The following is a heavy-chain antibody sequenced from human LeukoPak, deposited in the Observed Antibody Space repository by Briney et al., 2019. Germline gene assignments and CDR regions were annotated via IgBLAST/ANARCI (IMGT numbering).Heavy chain of an antibody. J-gene: IGHJ4*02. V-gene: IGHV3-23*01. Sequence: PGGSLRLSCAASGFTFSSYAMSWVRQAPGKGLEWVSAISGSGGSTYYADSVKGQFTISRDNSKNTLYLQMNSLRAEDTAVYYCAKDFLAVTRPYYFDYWGQGTLATVSS. CDR2: ISGSGGST. D-gene: IGHD4-17*01. CDR1: GFTFSSYA. CDR3: AKDFLAVTRPYYFDY.